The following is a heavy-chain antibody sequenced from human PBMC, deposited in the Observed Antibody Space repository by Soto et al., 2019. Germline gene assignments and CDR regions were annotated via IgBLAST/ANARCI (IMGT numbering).Heavy chain of an antibody. D-gene: IGHD6-13*01. CDR3: ARRSSWHRDPDFDY. CDR2: IYPGDSDT. Sequence: GESLKSSGEGSGYSVTSYWIGWVRQMPGKGLEWMGIIYPGDSDTRYSPSFQGQVTISADKSISTAYLQWSSLKASDTAMYYCARRSSWHRDPDFDYWGQGTLVTVSS. J-gene: IGHJ4*02. CDR1: GYSVTSYW. V-gene: IGHV5-51*01.